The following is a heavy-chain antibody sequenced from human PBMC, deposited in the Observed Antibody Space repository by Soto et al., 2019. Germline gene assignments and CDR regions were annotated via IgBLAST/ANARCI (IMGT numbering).Heavy chain of an antibody. CDR3: AKDIARKRFWYFDL. V-gene: IGHV3-9*01. CDR2: ISWNSGSI. Sequence: EVQLVESGGGLVQPGRSLRLSCAASGFIFDDYVMHWVRQAPGKGLEWVSGISWNSGSIGYADSVKGRFTMSRDNAKNFLYLQMNSLRAEDTALYYCAKDIARKRFWYFDLWGRGTLVTVSS. CDR1: GFIFDDYV. D-gene: IGHD3-3*01. J-gene: IGHJ2*01.